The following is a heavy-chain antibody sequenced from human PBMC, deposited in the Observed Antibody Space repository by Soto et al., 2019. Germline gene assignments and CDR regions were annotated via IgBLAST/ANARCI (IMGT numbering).Heavy chain of an antibody. Sequence: ASVKVSCKAPGYTFTSYGISWVRQAPGEGLEWMGWISAYNGNTNYAQKLQGRVTMTTDTSTSTAYMELRSLRSDDTAVYYCARDSSTMILYYYYGMDVWGQGTTVTVSS. CDR1: GYTFTSYG. V-gene: IGHV1-18*01. J-gene: IGHJ6*02. CDR2: ISAYNGNT. D-gene: IGHD3-22*01. CDR3: ARDSSTMILYYYYGMDV.